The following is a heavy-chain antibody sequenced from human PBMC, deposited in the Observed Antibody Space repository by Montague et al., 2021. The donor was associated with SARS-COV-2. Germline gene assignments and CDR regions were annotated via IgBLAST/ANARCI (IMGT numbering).Heavy chain of an antibody. J-gene: IGHJ4*02. CDR1: AGSLSSRSNY. V-gene: IGHV4-39*07. CDR2: VDSAGNT. CDR3: ARDEYNRYWYKY. Sequence: SETLSLTCTVSAGSLSSRSNYWGWIRQPPGMGLQWIGSVDSAGNTYYSPSLKSRVTISLDTSKNQFSLKLSSVTAADTAVYYCARDEYNRYWYKYWGQGALVTVSS. D-gene: IGHD2-8*02.